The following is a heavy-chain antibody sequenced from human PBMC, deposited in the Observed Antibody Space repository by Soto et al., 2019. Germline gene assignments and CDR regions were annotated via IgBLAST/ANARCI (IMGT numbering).Heavy chain of an antibody. CDR3: AKDRGSSSFNYYMDV. J-gene: IGHJ6*03. D-gene: IGHD6-6*01. CDR2: ISGSGGST. V-gene: IGHV3-23*01. CDR1: GFTFSSYA. Sequence: GGSLRLSCAASGFTFSSYAMSWVRQAPGRGLEWVSAISGSGGSTYYADSVKGRFTISRDNSKNTLYLQMNSLRAEDTAVYYCAKDRGSSSFNYYMDVWGKGTTVTVSS.